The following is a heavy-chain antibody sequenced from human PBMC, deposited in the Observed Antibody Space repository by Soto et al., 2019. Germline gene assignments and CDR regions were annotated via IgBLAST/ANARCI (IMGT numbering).Heavy chain of an antibody. CDR2: IYPGDSDT. J-gene: IGHJ6*02. V-gene: IGHV5-51*01. D-gene: IGHD2-2*02. CDR3: ARHGVVVPAAIEEDYYYYYGMDV. Sequence: GESLKISCKGSGYSFTSYWIGWVRQMPGKGLEWMGIIYPGDSDTRYSPSFQGQVTISADKSISTAYLQWSSLKASDTAMYYCARHGVVVPAAIEEDYYYYYGMDVWGQGTTVTVSS. CDR1: GYSFTSYW.